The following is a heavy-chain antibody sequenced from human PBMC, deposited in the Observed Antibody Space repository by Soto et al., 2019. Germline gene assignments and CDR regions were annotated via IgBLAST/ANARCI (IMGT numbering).Heavy chain of an antibody. CDR3: AKEEAGMDAGHFDY. J-gene: IGHJ4*02. D-gene: IGHD6-13*01. V-gene: IGHV3-23*01. Sequence: GGSLRLSCAASGFTFSSYAMNWVRQAPGKGLEWVSSISGSGGSTYYADSVKGRFTISRDNSKNTLYLQMNSLRDEDTAVYYCAKEEAGMDAGHFDYWGQGTLVTVSS. CDR1: GFTFSSYA. CDR2: ISGSGGST.